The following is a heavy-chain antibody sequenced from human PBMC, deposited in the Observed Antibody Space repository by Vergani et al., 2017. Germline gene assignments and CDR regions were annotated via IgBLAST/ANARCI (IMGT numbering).Heavy chain of an antibody. D-gene: IGHD2-21*01. Sequence: EVQLVESGGGLVQPGRSLRLSCAASGFTFDDYAMHWVRQAPGKGLEWVSGISWNSGSIGYADSVKGRFTISRDNAKNSLYLQMNGLKTEDIGVYYCTTDPRYCGDGSFYWLRDHHYYGMDVWGQGTTVTVSS. J-gene: IGHJ6*02. V-gene: IGHV3-9*03. CDR3: TTDPRYCGDGSFYWLRDHHYYGMDV. CDR2: ISWNSGSI. CDR1: GFTFDDYA.